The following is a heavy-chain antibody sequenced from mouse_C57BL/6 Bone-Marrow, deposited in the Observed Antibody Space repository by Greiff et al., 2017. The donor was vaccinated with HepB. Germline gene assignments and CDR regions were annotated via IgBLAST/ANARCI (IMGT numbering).Heavy chain of an antibody. Sequence: VQLQHSGAELASPGASVTLSCKASGYTFTDHIMNWVKKRPGQGLEWIGRIYPVSGETNYNQKFMGKATFSVDRSSSTVYMVLNSLTSEDPAVYYCVPPYKIYYDYDAYWGQGTLVTVSA. CDR1: GYTFTDHI. CDR2: IYPVSGET. CDR3: VPPYKIYYDYDAY. J-gene: IGHJ3*01. D-gene: IGHD2-4*01. V-gene: IGHV1-11*01.